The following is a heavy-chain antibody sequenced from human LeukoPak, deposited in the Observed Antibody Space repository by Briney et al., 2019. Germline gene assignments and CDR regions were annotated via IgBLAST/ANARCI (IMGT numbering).Heavy chain of an antibody. CDR3: AKDYYYGSGSYIASNDYYYYYMDV. D-gene: IGHD3-10*01. V-gene: IGHV3-30*02. CDR1: AFTFSRYG. J-gene: IGHJ6*03. Sequence: PGGSLRLSCAASAFTFSRYGMHWVRQAPGKGLEWVAFIRYDGSNKYYADSVKGRFTISRDNSKNTLYLQMNSLRAEDTAVYYCAKDYYYGSGSYIASNDYYYYYMDVWGKGTTVTISS. CDR2: IRYDGSNK.